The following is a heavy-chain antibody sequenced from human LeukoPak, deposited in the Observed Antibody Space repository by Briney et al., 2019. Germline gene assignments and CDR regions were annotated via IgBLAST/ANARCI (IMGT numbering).Heavy chain of an antibody. CDR1: GFTFSSYA. V-gene: IGHV3-66*01. Sequence: GGSLRLSCAASGFTFSSYAMSWVRQAPGKGLGWVSVIYSGGSTYYADSVKGRFTISRDNSKNTLYLQMNSLRAEDTAVYYCAREPSNYDFWSGYYFDYWGQGTLVTVSS. CDR2: IYSGGST. D-gene: IGHD3-3*01. CDR3: AREPSNYDFWSGYYFDY. J-gene: IGHJ4*02.